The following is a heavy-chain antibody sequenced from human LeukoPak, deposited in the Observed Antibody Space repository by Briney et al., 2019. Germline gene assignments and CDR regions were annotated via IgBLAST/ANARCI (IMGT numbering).Heavy chain of an antibody. CDR2: ISAYNGNT. V-gene: IGHV1-18*01. J-gene: IGHJ4*01. Sequence: ASVKVSCKASGYTFTSYGISWVRQAPGQGLEWMGWISAYNGNTNYVQKLQGRVTMTTDTSTSTAYMELRSLRSDDTAVYYCARRDYDFWSGYYHPTFDYWGQGTLVTVSS. D-gene: IGHD3-3*01. CDR1: GYTFTSYG. CDR3: ARRDYDFWSGYYHPTFDY.